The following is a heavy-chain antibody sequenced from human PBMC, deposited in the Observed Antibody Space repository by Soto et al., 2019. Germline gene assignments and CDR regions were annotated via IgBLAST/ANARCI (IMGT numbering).Heavy chain of an antibody. J-gene: IGHJ4*02. CDR3: ARDLHTGSGPGY. CDR2: ISESGTDK. CDR1: GFTFNTYS. V-gene: IGHV3-21*01. Sequence: PWGALRHSCGGSGFTFNTYSMNWDRQAPGKGLEWVSSISESGTDKYYADSVTGRFTVSRDNAKNSLYLQMSSLRAEDTGLYYCARDLHTGSGPGYWGQGTLVTVSS. D-gene: IGHD3-10*01.